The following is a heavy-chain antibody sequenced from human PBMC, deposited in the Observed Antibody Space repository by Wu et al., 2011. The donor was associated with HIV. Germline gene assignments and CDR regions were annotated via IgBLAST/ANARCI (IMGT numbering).Heavy chain of an antibody. CDR1: GYTFSTSG. CDR3: ARDGSSAQLDLYYNHMDV. D-gene: IGHD6-6*01. J-gene: IGHJ6*03. V-gene: IGHV1-18*01. CDR2: ISAYNGDT. Sequence: VQLVQSGAEVKKPGASVKVSCKASGYTFSTSGVSWVRQAPGQGLEWMGWISAYNGDTNYAQKLQDRVTMTTDTSTSTAYMELRSLRSDDTAVYYCARDGSSAQLDLYYNHMDVWGKGTTVTVSS.